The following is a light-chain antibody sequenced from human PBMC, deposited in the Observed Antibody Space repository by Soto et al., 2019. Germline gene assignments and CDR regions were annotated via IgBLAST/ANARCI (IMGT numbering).Light chain of an antibody. CDR1: SSNIGAGYD. V-gene: IGLV1-40*01. CDR2: GNI. J-gene: IGLJ2*01. Sequence: QSVLTQPPSVSGAPGQRVTISCTGSSSNIGAGYDVHWYQQLPGTAPKLLIYGNINRPSGVPDRFSGSKSGTSASLAITGLQAADEANYYCQSYDSSLGGSVFGGGTKLTVL. CDR3: QSYDSSLGGSV.